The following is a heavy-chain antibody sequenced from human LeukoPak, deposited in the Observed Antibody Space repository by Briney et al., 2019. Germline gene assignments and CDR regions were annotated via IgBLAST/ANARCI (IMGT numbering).Heavy chain of an antibody. J-gene: IGHJ3*02. Sequence: GGSLRLSCAASGFTFDDYAMHWVRQAPGQGLEWVSLITGDGGSAYYSDSVKGRFTLSRDNRKNSLFLQVNSLRPDDTAFYYCTKDKYGGNRPAFDIWGQGTMVTVSS. D-gene: IGHD5-12*01. CDR2: ITGDGGSA. CDR3: TKDKYGGNRPAFDI. V-gene: IGHV3-43*02. CDR1: GFTFDDYA.